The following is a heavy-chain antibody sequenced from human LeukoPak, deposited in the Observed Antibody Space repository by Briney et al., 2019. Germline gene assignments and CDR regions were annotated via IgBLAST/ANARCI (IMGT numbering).Heavy chain of an antibody. V-gene: IGHV3-23*01. Sequence: GGSLRLSCAASGFTFSSYAMGWVRQAPGKGLEWVSAITASGGNTYYADSVKGRFTISRDNSKNTLYLQVNSLRAEDTAVYYCAKGNGYGENYWGQGTLVTVSS. CDR3: AKGNGYGENY. J-gene: IGHJ4*02. CDR1: GFTFSSYA. D-gene: IGHD3-10*01. CDR2: ITASGGNT.